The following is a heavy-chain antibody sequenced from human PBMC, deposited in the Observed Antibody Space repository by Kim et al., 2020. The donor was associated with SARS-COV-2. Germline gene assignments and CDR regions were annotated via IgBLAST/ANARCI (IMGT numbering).Heavy chain of an antibody. Sequence: GGSLRLSCAASGFTFSSYGMHWVRQAPGKGLEWVAVISYDGSNKYYADSVKGRFTISRDNSKNTLYLQMNSLRAEDTAVYYCAKDAAGGYYDSSGYLDYWGQGTLVTVSS. CDR2: ISYDGSNK. CDR3: AKDAAGGYYDSSGYLDY. J-gene: IGHJ4*02. D-gene: IGHD3-22*01. V-gene: IGHV3-30*18. CDR1: GFTFSSYG.